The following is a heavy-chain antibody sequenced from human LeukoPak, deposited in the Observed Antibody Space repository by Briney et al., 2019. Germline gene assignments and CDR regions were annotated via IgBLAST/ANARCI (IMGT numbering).Heavy chain of an antibody. J-gene: IGHJ2*01. V-gene: IGHV3-21*01. CDR1: GFTFSSYS. Sequence: GGSLRLSCAASGFTFSSYSMNWVRQAPGKGLEWVSSIRSSTSYTHYAYSVKGRFIISRNNAKTSLYLQMNSLRAEDTAVYSCARDFRDSYGYRYFDLWGRGTLVTVSS. CDR2: IRSSTSYT. D-gene: IGHD5-18*01. CDR3: ARDFRDSYGYRYFDL.